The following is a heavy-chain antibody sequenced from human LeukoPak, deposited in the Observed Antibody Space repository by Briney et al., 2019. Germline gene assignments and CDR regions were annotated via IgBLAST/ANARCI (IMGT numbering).Heavy chain of an antibody. J-gene: IGHJ4*02. CDR2: IYHSGST. V-gene: IGHV4-39*01. CDR1: GGSISSGDYH. CDR3: ARQVGGNRWYSDF. Sequence: SETLSLTCTVSGGSISSGDYHWGWIRQPPGRGLEWLGIIYHSGSTHQNPSLKSRVTISVDTSKNQFYLKLSSVTASDTAVYFCARQVGGNRWYSDFWGQGTLATVSS. D-gene: IGHD4-23*01.